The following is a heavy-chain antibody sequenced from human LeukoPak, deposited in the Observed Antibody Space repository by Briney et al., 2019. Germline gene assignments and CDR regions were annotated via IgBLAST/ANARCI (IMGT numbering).Heavy chain of an antibody. J-gene: IGHJ4*02. D-gene: IGHD3-9*01. CDR3: AGQLRYFDWLPYFDY. CDR2: IYSGGST. Sequence: GGSLRLSCAASGFTVSSNYMSWVRQAPGKGLEWVSVIYSGGSTYYADSVKGRFTISRDNSKNTLYLQMNSLRAEDTAVYYCAGQLRYFDWLPYFDYWGQGTLVTVSS. V-gene: IGHV3-66*04. CDR1: GFTVSSNY.